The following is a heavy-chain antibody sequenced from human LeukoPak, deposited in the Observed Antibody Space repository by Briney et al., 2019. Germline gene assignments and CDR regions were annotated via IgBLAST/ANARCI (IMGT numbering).Heavy chain of an antibody. Sequence: SETLSLTCTVSGGSISSYYWSWIRQPPGKGLEWIGYIYYSGSTNYNPSLKSRVTISVDTSKNQFSLKLSSVTAAGTAVYYCARSQTTVTKESAFDIWGQGTMVTVSS. CDR2: IYYSGST. CDR1: GGSISSYY. J-gene: IGHJ3*02. D-gene: IGHD4-11*01. CDR3: ARSQTTVTKESAFDI. V-gene: IGHV4-59*01.